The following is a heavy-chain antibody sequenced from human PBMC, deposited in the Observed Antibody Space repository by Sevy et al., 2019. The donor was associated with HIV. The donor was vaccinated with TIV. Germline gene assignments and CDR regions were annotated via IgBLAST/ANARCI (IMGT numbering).Heavy chain of an antibody. D-gene: IGHD6-13*01. CDR3: AKRQAAAGTPYYYYYGMDV. CDR2: ISYDGSNK. V-gene: IGHV3-30*18. CDR1: GFTFSSYG. Sequence: GGYLRLSCAASGFTFSSYGMHWVRQAPGKGLEWVAVISYDGSNKYYADSVKGRFTISRDNSKNTLYLQMNSLRAEDTAVYYCAKRQAAAGTPYYYYYGMDVWGQGTTVTVSS. J-gene: IGHJ6*02.